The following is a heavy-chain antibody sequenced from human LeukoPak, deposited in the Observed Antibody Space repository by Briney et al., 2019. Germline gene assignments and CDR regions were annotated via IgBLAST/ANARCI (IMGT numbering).Heavy chain of an antibody. Sequence: GGSLRLSCAASGFTYSSYWMSWVRQAPGKGLEWVANIKQDGSEKYYVDSVKGRFTISRDNAKNSLYLQMNSLRAEDTAVYYCARGGVSSSWYQNWFDPWGQGTLVTVSS. V-gene: IGHV3-7*01. CDR2: IKQDGSEK. D-gene: IGHD6-13*01. CDR1: GFTYSSYW. J-gene: IGHJ5*02. CDR3: ARGGVSSSWYQNWFDP.